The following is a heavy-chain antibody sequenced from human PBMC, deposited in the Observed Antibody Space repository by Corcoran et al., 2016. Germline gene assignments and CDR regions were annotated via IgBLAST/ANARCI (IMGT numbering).Heavy chain of an antibody. Sequence: QVTLKESGPALVKPTQTLTLTCNFSGFSLRTSGMRVSWIRQPTGKALGWLARIDWDDDKFYSTSLKTRLTIPKDTSKNQVVLTMTNMDPVDTATYYCARIWPGHDYWGQGTLVTVSS. V-gene: IGHV2-70*04. CDR1: GFSLRTSGMR. J-gene: IGHJ4*02. CDR3: ARIWPGHDY. CDR2: IDWDDDK.